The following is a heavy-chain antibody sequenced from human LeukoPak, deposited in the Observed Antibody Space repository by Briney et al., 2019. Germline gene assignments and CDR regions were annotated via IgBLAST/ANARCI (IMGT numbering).Heavy chain of an antibody. CDR3: ARALSGTYGLFHH. CDR2: IYYSGST. V-gene: IGHV4-59*01. D-gene: IGHD1-26*01. CDR1: GGYISNYY. Sequence: KPSETLSLTCTVSGGYISNYYWSWIRQPPGKGLEWIGYIYYSGSTYYNPSLRSRVTISVDTSKNQFSLNLNSVTAADTAVYYCARALSGTYGLFHHWSQGTLVTVSS. J-gene: IGHJ1*01.